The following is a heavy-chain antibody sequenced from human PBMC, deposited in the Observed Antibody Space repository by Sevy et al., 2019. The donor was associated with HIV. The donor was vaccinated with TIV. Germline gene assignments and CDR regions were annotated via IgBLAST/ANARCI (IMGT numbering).Heavy chain of an antibody. V-gene: IGHV1-46*03. CDR3: AREGSSTTKNNWFDP. J-gene: IGHJ5*02. CDR2: INPTGGST. D-gene: IGHD6-6*01. Sequence: GESLKISCKASGYTFTSYYMHWVRQAPGQGLEWTGIINPTGGSTSYAQKFQGRVTMTRDTSTSTVYMELSSLRSEDTAVYYCAREGSSTTKNNWFDPWGQGTLVTVSS. CDR1: GYTFTSYY.